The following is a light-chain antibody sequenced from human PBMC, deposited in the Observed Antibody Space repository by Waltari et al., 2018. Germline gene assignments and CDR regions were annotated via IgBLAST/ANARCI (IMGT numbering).Light chain of an antibody. CDR3: SSYSTGGILL. V-gene: IGLV2-14*03. J-gene: IGLJ2*01. CDR2: DVN. Sequence: QSALTQPASVSGSPGQSITISCTGTSDDIGDNDYVSWYQQYPGKGPKLLIYDVNKRPSGVSHRFSGSKSDRTASLTISGLQAEDEADYYCSSYSTGGILLFGGGAKLTVL. CDR1: SDDIGDNDY.